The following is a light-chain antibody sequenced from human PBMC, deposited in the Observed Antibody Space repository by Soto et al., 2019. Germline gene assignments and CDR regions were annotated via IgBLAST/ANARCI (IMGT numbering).Light chain of an antibody. CDR2: AAT. J-gene: IGKJ5*01. Sequence: DILLTQSPSTLSASVGDRVTITCRASQGVSSSLAWYHQQPGKAPKLLIYAATTLQSGVPSRFSGSGSGTDFTLTINSLQPEDFATYYCQQLHSYPFTFGQGTRLEIK. CDR3: QQLHSYPFT. V-gene: IGKV1-9*01. CDR1: QGVSSS.